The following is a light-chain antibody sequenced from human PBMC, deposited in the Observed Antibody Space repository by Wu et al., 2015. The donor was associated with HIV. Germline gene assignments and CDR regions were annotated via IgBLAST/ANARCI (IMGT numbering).Light chain of an antibody. CDR2: AAS. CDR3: LQDYNYPRT. Sequence: IQMTQSPSSLSASVGDRVTITCRASQVIRNDLSWYQQKPGKAPILLIYAASSLQSGVPSRFSGSGSGTDFTLTISSLQPEDFATYYCLQDYNYPRTFGQGTKVGNQT. J-gene: IGKJ1*01. CDR1: QVIRND. V-gene: IGKV1-6*01.